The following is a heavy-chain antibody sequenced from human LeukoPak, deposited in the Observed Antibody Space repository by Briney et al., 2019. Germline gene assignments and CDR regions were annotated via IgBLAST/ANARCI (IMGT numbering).Heavy chain of an antibody. J-gene: IGHJ4*02. CDR1: GYTLTSYG. CDR3: ARGAYGDK. Sequence: ASVKVSCKASGYTLTSYGINWMRQAPGQGLEWMGWVSTQSGNTNYAQKVQGRLTLTTDRSTNTAYMELRSLRSDDTAVYYCARGAYGDKWGQGTMVTVSS. V-gene: IGHV1-18*01. CDR2: VSTQSGNT. D-gene: IGHD4-17*01.